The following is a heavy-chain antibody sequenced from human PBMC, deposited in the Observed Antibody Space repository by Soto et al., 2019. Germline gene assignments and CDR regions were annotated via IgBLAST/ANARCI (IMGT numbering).Heavy chain of an antibody. CDR3: AREEGSSSPAYYYYYGMDV. D-gene: IGHD6-6*01. CDR1: GGSISSGDYY. Sequence: PSETLSLTCTVSGGSISSGDYYWSWIRQPPGKGLEWIGYIYYSGSTYYNPSLKSRVTISVDTSKNQFSLKLSSVTAADTAVYNCAREEGSSSPAYYYYYGMDVWGQGTTVTVSS. J-gene: IGHJ6*02. V-gene: IGHV4-30-4*01. CDR2: IYYSGST.